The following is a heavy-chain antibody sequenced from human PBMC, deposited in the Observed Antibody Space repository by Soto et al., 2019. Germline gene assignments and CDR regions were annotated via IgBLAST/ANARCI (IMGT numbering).Heavy chain of an antibody. CDR3: ARGSSIAGHYYGMDV. Sequence: QVQLQESGPGLVKPSQTLSLTCTVSGGSISSGGYYWTWIRQHPGKGLEWIGSNYYSGITYYNPSLKSRVTISLDTSKNQFSLQLSSVTAADTAVYYCARGSSIAGHYYGMDVWGQGTTVTVSS. D-gene: IGHD6-6*01. V-gene: IGHV4-31*03. CDR1: GGSISSGGYY. CDR2: NYYSGIT. J-gene: IGHJ6*02.